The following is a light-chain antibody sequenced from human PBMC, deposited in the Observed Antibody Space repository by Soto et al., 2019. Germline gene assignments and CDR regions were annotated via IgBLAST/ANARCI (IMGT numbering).Light chain of an antibody. CDR3: SSYTRSSTRV. CDR1: SSDVGGYNY. J-gene: IGLJ2*01. V-gene: IGLV2-14*01. CDR2: DVS. Sequence: QSVLTQPASVSGPPGQSITISCTGTSSDVGGYNYVSWYQQHPGKAPKVMIYDVSNRPSGVSNRFSGSKSGNTASLTISGLQAEDEADYYCSSYTRSSTRVFGGGTKLTVL.